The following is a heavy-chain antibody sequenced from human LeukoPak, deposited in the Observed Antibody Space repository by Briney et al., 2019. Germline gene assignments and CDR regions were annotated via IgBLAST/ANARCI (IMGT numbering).Heavy chain of an antibody. Sequence: SETLSLTCTVSGGSISTYYWSWIRQPPGKGLEWIGYIYYSGNTFYNPSFKSRVTISVDTSNNRLSLRLSSVTAADTAVYYCARLRDGRWLLEYWGQGTLVTVSS. CDR3: ARLRDGRWLLEY. CDR1: GGSISTYY. D-gene: IGHD3-10*01. J-gene: IGHJ4*02. V-gene: IGHV4-59*08. CDR2: IYYSGNT.